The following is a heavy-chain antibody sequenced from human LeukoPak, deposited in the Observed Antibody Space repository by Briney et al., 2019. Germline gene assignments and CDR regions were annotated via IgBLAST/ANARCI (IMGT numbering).Heavy chain of an antibody. CDR1: GFTFVNYA. V-gene: IGHV3-30-3*01. Sequence: GGSLRLSCAASGFTFVNYAVHWVRQAPGKGLEWVAVMSYDGDKKYYTDSVKGRFTLSRDNSKSTLYLQMNSLKPQDTAVYFCAREWGAAADYWGQGTLVTVSS. CDR3: AREWGAAADY. J-gene: IGHJ4*02. D-gene: IGHD6-13*01. CDR2: MSYDGDKK.